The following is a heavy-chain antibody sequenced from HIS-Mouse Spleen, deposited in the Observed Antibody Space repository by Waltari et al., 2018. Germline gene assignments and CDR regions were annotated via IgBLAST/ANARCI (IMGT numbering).Heavy chain of an antibody. Sequence: QVQLQESGPGLVKPSETLSLTCTVSGYSISSGYYWGWIRQPPGKGLEWIGSIHHSGSTYYNPSRKSRVTRAVDTSKNQFSLKLSSVTAADTAVYYCARSRRGSYFDYWGQGTLVTVSS. CDR2: IHHSGST. J-gene: IGHJ4*02. V-gene: IGHV4-38-2*02. CDR1: GYSISSGYY. CDR3: ARSRRGSYFDY. D-gene: IGHD3-16*01.